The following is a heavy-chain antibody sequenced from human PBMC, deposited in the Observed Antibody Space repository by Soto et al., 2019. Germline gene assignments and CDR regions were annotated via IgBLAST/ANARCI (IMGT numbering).Heavy chain of an antibody. CDR1: GGSFTSNNW. J-gene: IGHJ4*02. Sequence: SETLSLTCAVSGGSFTSNNWWTWVRQPPGQGLEWIGQIYRTGSTNYNPSLKSRVTISLDKSENQFSLKVTSLTAADTAVYYCASRDPGTSVDYWGQGTLVTVSS. V-gene: IGHV4-4*02. CDR2: IYRTGST. D-gene: IGHD1-7*01. CDR3: ASRDPGTSVDY.